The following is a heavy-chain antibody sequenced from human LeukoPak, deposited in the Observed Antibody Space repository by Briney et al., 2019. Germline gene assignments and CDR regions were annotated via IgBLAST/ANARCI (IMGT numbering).Heavy chain of an antibody. CDR2: ISSRSSYI. J-gene: IGHJ4*02. V-gene: IGHV3-21*01. D-gene: IGHD3-22*01. CDR3: VVVIATSTVDY. Sequence: GGSLRLSCEAAGFTFSSYSMNWVRQAPGKGLEWVSSISSRSSYIYYADSVKGRFTISRDNAKKSLYLQMNSLRAEDTAVYYCVVVIATSTVDYWGQGTLVTVSS. CDR1: GFTFSSYS.